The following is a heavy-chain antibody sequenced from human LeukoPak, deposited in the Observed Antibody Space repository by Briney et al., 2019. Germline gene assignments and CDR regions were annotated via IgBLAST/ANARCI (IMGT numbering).Heavy chain of an antibody. CDR1: GFTFSSYS. V-gene: IGHV3-48*04. J-gene: IGHJ4*02. D-gene: IGHD2-15*01. CDR3: ARASKTYCSGGICYTFDY. Sequence: GGSLRLSCAASGFTFSSYSMNWVRQAPGKGLEWVSYISSSSSTIYYADSVKGRFTISRDNAENSLYLQMNSLRAEDTAVYYCARASKTYCSGGICYTFDYWGQGTLVTVSS. CDR2: ISSSSSTI.